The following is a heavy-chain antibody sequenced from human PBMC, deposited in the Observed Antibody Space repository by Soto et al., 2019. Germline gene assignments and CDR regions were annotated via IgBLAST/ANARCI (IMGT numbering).Heavy chain of an antibody. Sequence: QTTLKESGPTLVRPTQTLTLTCSFSGVSLNSTGMGVGWIRQPPGKALEWLALFYWNDDKRYSPSLKSSLSITKDTSEHQVVLTMTNMVSVDTATYYCAHSYCSSTSCYRGFDYWGQGTLVTVSS. CDR2: FYWNDDK. CDR1: GVSLNSTGMG. J-gene: IGHJ4*02. CDR3: AHSYCSSTSCYRGFDY. D-gene: IGHD2-2*02. V-gene: IGHV2-5*01.